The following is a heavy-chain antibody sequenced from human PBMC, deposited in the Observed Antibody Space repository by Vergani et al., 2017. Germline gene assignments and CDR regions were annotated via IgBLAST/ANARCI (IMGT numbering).Heavy chain of an antibody. CDR3: ARLSRRKSVWWLAP. V-gene: IGHV4-39*01. Sequence: QLQLQESGPGLVKPSETLSLTCTVSGGSISSSSYYWGWLRQPPGKGLEWIGIIYYSGSTYYNPSLKSRVTISVDTSKNKFSLKLSSVTAADTAVYYCARLSRRKSVWWLAPWGQGTLVTVSS. CDR2: IYYSGST. CDR1: GGSISSSSYY. D-gene: IGHD5-12*01. J-gene: IGHJ4*02.